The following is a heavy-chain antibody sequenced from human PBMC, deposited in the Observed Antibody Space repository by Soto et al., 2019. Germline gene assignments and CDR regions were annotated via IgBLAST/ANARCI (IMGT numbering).Heavy chain of an antibody. V-gene: IGHV3-30-3*01. Sequence: GGSLRLSCAASGFTFSSYAMHWVRQAPGKGLEWVAVISYDGSNKYYADSVKGRFTISRDNSKNTLYLQMNSLRAEDTAVYYCARDLLAYDSSGYFPYWGQGTLVTVSS. CDR3: ARDLLAYDSSGYFPY. J-gene: IGHJ4*02. CDR1: GFTFSSYA. D-gene: IGHD3-22*01. CDR2: ISYDGSNK.